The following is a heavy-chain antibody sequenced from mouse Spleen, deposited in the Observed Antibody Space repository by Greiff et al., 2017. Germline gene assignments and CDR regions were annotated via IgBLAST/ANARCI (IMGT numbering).Heavy chain of an antibody. CDR3: ASGNGYSLFAY. CDR1: GYSITSGYD. J-gene: IGHJ3*01. Sequence: VQLKESGPGMVKPSQSLSLTCTVTGYSITSGYDWHWIRHFPGNKLEWMGYISYSGSTNYNPSLKSRISITHDTSKNHFFLKLNSVTTEDTATYYCASGNGYSLFAYWGQGTLVTVSA. V-gene: IGHV3-1*01. D-gene: IGHD2-3*01. CDR2: ISYSGST.